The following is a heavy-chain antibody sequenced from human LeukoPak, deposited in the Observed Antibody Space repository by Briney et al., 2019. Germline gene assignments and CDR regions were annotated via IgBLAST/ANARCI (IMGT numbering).Heavy chain of an antibody. J-gene: IGHJ4*02. D-gene: IGHD3-22*01. CDR1: GFTFSSYE. CDR3: ASGALYDSSGYYYVANY. CDR2: ISSSGSTI. V-gene: IGHV3-48*03. Sequence: GGSLRLPCAASGFTFSSYEMNWVRQAPGKGLEWVSYISSSGSTIYYADSVKGRFTISRDNAKNSLYLQMDSLRAEDTAVYYCASGALYDSSGYYYVANYWGQGTLVTVSA.